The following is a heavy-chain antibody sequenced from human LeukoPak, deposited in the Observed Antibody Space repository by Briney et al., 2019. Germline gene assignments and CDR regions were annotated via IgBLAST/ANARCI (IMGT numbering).Heavy chain of an antibody. CDR1: GFTFSDFW. CDR3: ADPGAGF. CDR2: IKQNGSEI. J-gene: IGHJ4*02. Sequence: GGSLRLSCEASGFTFSDFWMSWVRQAPGKGLEWVANIKQNGSEIDYVDSVKGRFTISRDNARNSLYLQMDSLRVGDTAMYYCADPGAGFWGQGTLVTVSS. V-gene: IGHV3-7*01. D-gene: IGHD4-17*01.